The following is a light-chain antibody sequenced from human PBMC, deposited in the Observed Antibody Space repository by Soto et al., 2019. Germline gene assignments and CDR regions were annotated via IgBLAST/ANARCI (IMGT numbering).Light chain of an antibody. Sequence: EIVLTQSPGTLSLSPGDRATLSCRASQSLSRSSLAWYQQKPGRAPRLLIYGASSGATGIPDRFSGSGSGTDFTLTISRLEPEDFAVYYCQQYGSSPRPFGQGTKVEIK. V-gene: IGKV3-20*01. CDR1: QSLSRSS. J-gene: IGKJ1*01. CDR3: QQYGSSPRP. CDR2: GAS.